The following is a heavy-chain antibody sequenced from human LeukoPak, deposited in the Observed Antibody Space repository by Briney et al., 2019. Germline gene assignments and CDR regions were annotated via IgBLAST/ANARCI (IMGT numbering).Heavy chain of an antibody. V-gene: IGHV4-59*01. Sequence: TPSQTLSLTCTVSGGSISSYYWSWIRQPPGKGLEWIGYIYYSGSTNYNPSLKSRVTISVDTSKNQFSLKLSSVTAADTAVYYCARYFCSGGSCYYFDYWGQGTLVTVSS. D-gene: IGHD2-15*01. CDR2: IYYSGST. CDR3: ARYFCSGGSCYYFDY. J-gene: IGHJ4*02. CDR1: GGSISSYY.